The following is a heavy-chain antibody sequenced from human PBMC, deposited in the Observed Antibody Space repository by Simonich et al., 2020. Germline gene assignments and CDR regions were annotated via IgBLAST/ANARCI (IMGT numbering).Heavy chain of an antibody. V-gene: IGHV1-24*01. D-gene: IGHD7-27*01. CDR2: FDPEDGET. CDR3: ATNSPSSWGYHNFDY. J-gene: IGHJ4*02. Sequence: QVQLVQSGAEVKKPGASVKVSCKVSGYTLTELSMHWVRQAPGKGLEWMGGFDPEDGETIYAQKVQGRGPMTEDTSTDTAYMELSSLRSEDTAVYYCATNSPSSWGYHNFDYWGQGTLVTVSS. CDR1: GYTLTELS.